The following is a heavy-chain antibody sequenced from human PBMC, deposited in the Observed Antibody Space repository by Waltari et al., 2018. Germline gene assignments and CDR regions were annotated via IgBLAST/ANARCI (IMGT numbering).Heavy chain of an antibody. CDR3: ARGGNIVVVPATNGNYYYGMDV. J-gene: IGHJ6*02. Sequence: QVQLVQSGAEVKKPGASVKVSCKASGYTFTSYAMHWVRQAPGQRLEWMGWINAGNGNTKYSQKFQGRVTITRDTSASTAYMELSSLRSEDTAVYYCARGGNIVVVPATNGNYYYGMDVWGQGTTVIVSS. CDR2: INAGNGNT. D-gene: IGHD2-2*01. CDR1: GYTFTSYA. V-gene: IGHV1-3*01.